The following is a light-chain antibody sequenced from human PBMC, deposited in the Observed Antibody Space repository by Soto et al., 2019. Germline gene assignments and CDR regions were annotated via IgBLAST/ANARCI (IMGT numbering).Light chain of an antibody. CDR2: WAS. CDR3: QQYYSSPFT. CDR1: QTVLYSSNNKNY. J-gene: IGKJ4*01. V-gene: IGKV4-1*01. Sequence: DIVLTQSPDSLTLALGERATITCKSSQTVLYSSNNKNYLAWYQQKPGQPPKLIIYWASARESGVPDRFSGSGSATDFTLTISSLQSEDVAVYYCQQYYSSPFTFGGGTKVELK.